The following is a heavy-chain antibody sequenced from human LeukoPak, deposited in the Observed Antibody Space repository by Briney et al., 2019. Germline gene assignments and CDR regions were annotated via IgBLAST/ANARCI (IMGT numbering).Heavy chain of an antibody. J-gene: IGHJ4*02. D-gene: IGHD1-26*01. CDR2: ISGSGGST. CDR1: GFTFSSYA. CDR3: AKDFPPPLPPMTTTDY. V-gene: IGHV3-23*01. Sequence: PGGSLRLSCAASGFTFSSYAMSWVRQAPGKGLEWVSAISGSGGSTYYADSVKGRFTISRDNSKNTLYLQMNSLRAEDTAVYYCAKDFPPPLPPMTTTDYWGQGTLVTVSS.